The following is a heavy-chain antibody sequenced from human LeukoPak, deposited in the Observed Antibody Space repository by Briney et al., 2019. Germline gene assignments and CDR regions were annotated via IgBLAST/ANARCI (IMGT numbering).Heavy chain of an antibody. CDR2: ISSSGSTI. D-gene: IGHD2-2*01. V-gene: IGHV3-11*01. J-gene: IGHJ4*02. CDR1: GFTFSDYY. Sequence: GGSLILSCAASGFTFSDYYMSWIRQAPGKVLEWVSYISSSGSTIYYADSVKGRFPTSREDAKNSLYLQMNSLRAEDTAVYYCARDLSVVVPAAIGYWGQGTLVPVS. CDR3: ARDLSVVVPAAIGY.